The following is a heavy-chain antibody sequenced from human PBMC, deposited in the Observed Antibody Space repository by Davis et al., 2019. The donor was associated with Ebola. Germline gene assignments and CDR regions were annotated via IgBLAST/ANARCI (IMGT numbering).Heavy chain of an antibody. Sequence: PSETLSLTCAVYGGSFSGYYWSWIRQPPGKGLEWIGEINHSGSTNYNPSLKSRVTISVDTSKNQFSLKLSSVTAADTAVYYCARKSGEDTAMVIDYWGQGTLVTVSS. CDR2: INHSGST. D-gene: IGHD5-18*01. CDR3: ARKSGEDTAMVIDY. J-gene: IGHJ4*02. V-gene: IGHV4-34*01. CDR1: GGSFSGYY.